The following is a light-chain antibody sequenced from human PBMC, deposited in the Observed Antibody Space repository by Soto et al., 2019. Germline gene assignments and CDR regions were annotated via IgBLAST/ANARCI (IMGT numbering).Light chain of an antibody. CDR1: QDINIY. J-gene: IGKJ4*01. Sequence: DIQMTQSPPSLSASVGDRVTITCQASQDINIYLNWYKQRPGKAPEILIYDASRLKSGVPSRFSGGGSGTHFTFTITGLQPEDFATYYCQQYDTLLTFGGGT. V-gene: IGKV1-33*01. CDR3: QQYDTLLT. CDR2: DAS.